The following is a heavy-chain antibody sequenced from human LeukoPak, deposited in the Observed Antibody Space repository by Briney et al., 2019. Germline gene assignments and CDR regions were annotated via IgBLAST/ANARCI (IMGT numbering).Heavy chain of an antibody. J-gene: IGHJ4*02. Sequence: PGGSLRLSCAASGFTFNTYAMAWVRQAPGKGLEWVSAIIDSGDSTYYGDSVKGRFAISRDNSRNTLYLQMSNLRAEDTAIYYYAKGSRRSYPYYFDYWGQGTLVTVSS. CDR1: GFTFNTYA. V-gene: IGHV3-23*01. CDR3: AKGSRRSYPYYFDY. CDR2: IIDSGDST. D-gene: IGHD1-26*01.